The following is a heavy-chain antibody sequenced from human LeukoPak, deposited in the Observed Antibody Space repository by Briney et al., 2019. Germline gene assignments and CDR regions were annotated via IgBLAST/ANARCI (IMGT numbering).Heavy chain of an antibody. D-gene: IGHD3-16*02. CDR3: ARGDYVWGSYRYNRNWFDP. CDR1: DGSFSGHY. J-gene: IGHJ5*02. V-gene: IGHV4-34*01. Sequence: SETLSLTCAVHDGSFSGHYWSWIRQPPGKGLEWIGEINHSGSTNYNPSLKSRVTISVDTSKNQFSLKLSSVTAADTAVYYCARGDYVWGSYRYNRNWFDPWGQGTLVTVSS. CDR2: INHSGST.